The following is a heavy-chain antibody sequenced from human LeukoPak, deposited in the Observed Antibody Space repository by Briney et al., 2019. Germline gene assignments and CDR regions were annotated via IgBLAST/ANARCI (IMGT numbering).Heavy chain of an antibody. CDR3: ARELDFWSGYYRNSRYYFDY. V-gene: IGHV4-34*01. J-gene: IGHJ4*02. CDR1: GGSFSGYY. Sequence: PSETLSLTCAVYGGSFSGYYWSWIRQPPGKGLEWIGEINHSGSTNYNPSLKRRVTISVDTSKNQFSLKLSSVTAADTAVYYCARELDFWSGYYRNSRYYFDYWGQGTLVTVSS. CDR2: INHSGST. D-gene: IGHD3-3*01.